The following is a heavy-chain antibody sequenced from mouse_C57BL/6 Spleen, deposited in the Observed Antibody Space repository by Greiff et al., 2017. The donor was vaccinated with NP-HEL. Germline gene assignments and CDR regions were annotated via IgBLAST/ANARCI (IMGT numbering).Heavy chain of an antibody. CDR1: GYTFTDYY. V-gene: IGHV1-19*01. D-gene: IGHD1-1*01. Sequence: EVQLQQSGPVLVKPGASVKMSCKASGYTFTDYYMNWVKQSHGKSLEWIGVINPYNGGTSYNQKFKGKATLTVDKSSSTAYMELNSLTSEDSAVYYCARSGITTVVAKDYFDYWGQGTTLTVSA. CDR2: INPYNGGT. J-gene: IGHJ2*01. CDR3: ARSGITTVVAKDYFDY.